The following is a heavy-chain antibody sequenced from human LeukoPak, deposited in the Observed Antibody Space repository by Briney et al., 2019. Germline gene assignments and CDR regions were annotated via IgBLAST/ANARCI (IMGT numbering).Heavy chain of an antibody. V-gene: IGHV3-43*02. D-gene: IGHD3-9*01. Sequence: GGSLRLSCAASGFTFDDYAMHWVRQAPGKGLEWVSLISGDGGSTYYADSVKGRFTISRDNSKNSLYLQMNSLRTEDTALYYCAKGISILTGPYGMDVWGQGTTVTVSS. CDR3: AKGISILTGPYGMDV. CDR2: ISGDGGST. CDR1: GFTFDDYA. J-gene: IGHJ6*02.